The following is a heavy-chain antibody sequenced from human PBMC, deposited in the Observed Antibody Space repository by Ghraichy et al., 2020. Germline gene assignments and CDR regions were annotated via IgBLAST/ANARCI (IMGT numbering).Heavy chain of an antibody. CDR1: GFTFSDYY. Sequence: GGSLRLSCAASGFTFSDYYMSWIRQAPGKGLEWVSYISSSGSTIYYADSVKGRFTISRDNAKNSLYLQMNSLRAEDTAVYYCARDKYNWNPNWFDPWGQGTLVTVSS. CDR3: ARDKYNWNPNWFDP. CDR2: ISSSGSTI. J-gene: IGHJ5*02. D-gene: IGHD1-20*01. V-gene: IGHV3-11*01.